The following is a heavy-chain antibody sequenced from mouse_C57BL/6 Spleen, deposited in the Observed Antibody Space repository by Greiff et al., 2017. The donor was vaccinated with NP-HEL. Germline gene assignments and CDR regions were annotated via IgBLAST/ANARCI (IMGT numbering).Heavy chain of an antibody. CDR3: ARHDSTTVPYAMDY. V-gene: IGHV2-6-1*01. Sequence: QVQLQQSGPGLVAPSQSLSITCTVSGFSLTSYGVHWVRQPPGKGLEWLVVIWSDGSTTYNSAPNSSLSISKDNDKSQVIIKMNRLQTDDTAMYDCARHDSTTVPYAMDYWGQGTSVTVSS. D-gene: IGHD1-1*01. J-gene: IGHJ4*01. CDR2: IWSDGST. CDR1: GFSLTSYG.